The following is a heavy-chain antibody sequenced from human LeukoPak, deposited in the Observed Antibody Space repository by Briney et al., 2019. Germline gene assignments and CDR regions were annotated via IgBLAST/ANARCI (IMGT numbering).Heavy chain of an antibody. CDR2: IIPILGIA. Sequence: ASVKVSCKASGGTFSSYAISWVRQAPGQGLEWMGRIIPILGIANYAQKFQGRVTITADESTSTAYMELSSLRSEDTAVYYCARHAPFGSSWAHYYYGMDVWGQGTTVTVSS. CDR3: ARHAPFGSSWAHYYYGMDV. CDR1: GGTFSSYA. D-gene: IGHD6-13*01. J-gene: IGHJ6*02. V-gene: IGHV1-69*04.